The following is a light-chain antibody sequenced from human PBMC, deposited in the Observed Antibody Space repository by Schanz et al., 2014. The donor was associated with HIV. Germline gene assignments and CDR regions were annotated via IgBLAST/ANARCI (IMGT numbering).Light chain of an antibody. V-gene: IGLV1-44*01. CDR2: NTH. Sequence: QSVLTQPPSASGPPGQRVTISCSGSTSNVGSRSVDWYQQFPGAAPKLLIYNTHLRPSGVTDRFSGSKSGTSASLTISGLQADDEADYFCQSFDSSLNGVVFGGGTKLTVL. CDR1: TSNVGSRS. CDR3: QSFDSSLNGVV. J-gene: IGLJ3*02.